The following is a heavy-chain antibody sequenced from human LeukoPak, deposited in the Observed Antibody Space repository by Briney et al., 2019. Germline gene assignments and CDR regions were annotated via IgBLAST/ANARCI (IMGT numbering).Heavy chain of an antibody. Sequence: TGGSLRLSCAASGFTFSDYSMSWIRQAPGKGLEWVSYISARSTTIYYADSVRGRFTISRDNAKNSLYLQMNSLRAEDTAVYYCARGVGATDYWGQGTLVTVSS. J-gene: IGHJ4*02. V-gene: IGHV3-11*04. D-gene: IGHD1-26*01. CDR1: GFTFSDYS. CDR2: ISARSTTI. CDR3: ARGVGATDY.